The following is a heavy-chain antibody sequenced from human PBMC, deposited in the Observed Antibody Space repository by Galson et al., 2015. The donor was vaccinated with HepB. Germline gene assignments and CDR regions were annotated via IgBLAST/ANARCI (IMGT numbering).Heavy chain of an antibody. CDR3: AKVHSYGFTFDY. J-gene: IGHJ4*02. Sequence: QSGAEVKKPGESLRISCEGSGYSFAGYWIGWLRQMPGKGLEWMGIFYPGDSDTRYSPSFQGQVTISADQSISTAYLQWSSLKASDTAMYYCAKVHSYGFTFDYWGQGTLVTVSS. D-gene: IGHD5-18*01. V-gene: IGHV5-51*03. CDR2: FYPGDSDT. CDR1: GYSFAGYW.